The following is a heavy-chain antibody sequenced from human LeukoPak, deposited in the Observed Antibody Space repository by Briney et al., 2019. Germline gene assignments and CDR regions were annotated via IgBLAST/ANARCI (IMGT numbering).Heavy chain of an antibody. V-gene: IGHV3-21*01. D-gene: IGHD1-26*01. CDR2: ISSSSSYI. J-gene: IGHJ4*02. Sequence: PGGSLRLSCAASGFTFSSYSMNWVRQAPGKGLEWVSSISSSSSYIYYADSVKGRFTISRDNAKNSLYLQMNSLRVEDTAVYYCAKDDPTGRYRWGQGTLVTVSS. CDR1: GFTFSSYS. CDR3: AKDDPTGRYR.